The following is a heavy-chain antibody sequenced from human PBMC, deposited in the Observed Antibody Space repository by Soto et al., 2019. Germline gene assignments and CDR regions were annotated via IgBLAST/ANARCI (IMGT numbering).Heavy chain of an antibody. CDR3: VRQRNTVITQACFDY. Sequence: PSETLSLTCTVSGGSVTNSSYYWGWIRQSPGKGLEWIGSVYYRGRSYSKSSVKSRVTISVETSKNQFSLNLNSVTASDTAVYFCVRQRNTVITQACFDYCGQGALVTV. CDR2: VYYRGRS. V-gene: IGHV4-39*01. CDR1: GGSVTNSSYY. D-gene: IGHD1-20*01. J-gene: IGHJ4*02.